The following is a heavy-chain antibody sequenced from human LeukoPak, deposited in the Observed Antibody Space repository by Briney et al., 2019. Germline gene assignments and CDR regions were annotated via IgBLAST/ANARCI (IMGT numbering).Heavy chain of an antibody. CDR2: IYYSGST. J-gene: IGHJ4*02. V-gene: IGHV4-30-4*01. CDR1: GGSISSGDYY. D-gene: IGHD3-10*01. Sequence: SQTLSLTCTVSGGSISSGDYYWSWIRQPPGTGLEWIGYIYYSGSTYYNPSLKSRVTISVDTSKNQFSLKLSSVTAADTAVYYCARGRDYYGSGSYPDYWGRGTLVTVSS. CDR3: ARGRDYYGSGSYPDY.